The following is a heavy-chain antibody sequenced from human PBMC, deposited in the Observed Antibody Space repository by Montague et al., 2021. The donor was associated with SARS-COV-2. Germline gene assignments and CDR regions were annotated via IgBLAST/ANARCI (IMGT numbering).Heavy chain of an antibody. CDR2: IYYSGGT. CDR3: ARHLNYRDYGGDDY. V-gene: IGHV4-39*01. Sequence: SETLSLTCSVSGGSISSSSYFWGWIRQPPGKGLEWIGSIYYSGGTYSNSSLKSRVTISVDTSKNQFSLKLSSVPAADTAVYYCARHLNYRDYGGDDYWGQGTLVTVSS. D-gene: IGHD4-17*01. CDR1: GGSISSSSYF. J-gene: IGHJ4*02.